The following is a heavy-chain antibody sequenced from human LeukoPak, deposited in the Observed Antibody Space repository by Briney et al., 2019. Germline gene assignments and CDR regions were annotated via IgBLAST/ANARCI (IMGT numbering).Heavy chain of an antibody. J-gene: IGHJ4*02. CDR3: ARGSTYYDSSGQVPFDY. Sequence: GGSLRLSSAASGFTFSSYSMNWVRQAPGKGLEWGSYISGSSSTIYYADSVKGRFTIPRDNGKNTLYLQMNSLRAEDTAVYYCARGSTYYDSSGQVPFDYWGQGTLVTVSS. V-gene: IGHV3-48*01. D-gene: IGHD3-22*01. CDR1: GFTFSSYS. CDR2: ISGSSSTI.